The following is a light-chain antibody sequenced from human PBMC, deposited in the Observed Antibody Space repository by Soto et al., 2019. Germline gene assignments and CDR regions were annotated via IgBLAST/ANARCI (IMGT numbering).Light chain of an antibody. CDR2: DVS. Sequence: QSALTQPASVSGSPGQSITISCTGTSSDVGSYNFVSWYQQAPGKAPKFMIYDVSKRPSGISNRFSGSKSGNTASLTISGLQAEDEADYYCCSYAGGSTWVFGGGTKLTVL. CDR1: SSDVGSYNF. J-gene: IGLJ3*02. CDR3: CSYAGGSTWV. V-gene: IGLV2-23*02.